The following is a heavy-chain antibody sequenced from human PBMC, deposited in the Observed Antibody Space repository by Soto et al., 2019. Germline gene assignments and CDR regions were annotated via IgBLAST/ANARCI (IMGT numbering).Heavy chain of an antibody. D-gene: IGHD2-21*02. J-gene: IGHJ6*02. V-gene: IGHV3-43*01. CDR2: ISWDGGST. Sequence: GGSLRLSCAASGFTFDDYTMHWVRQAPGKGLEWVSLISWDGGSTYYADSVKGRFTISRDNSKNSLYLQMNSLRTEDTALYYCAKDKYGGNSFHYYGMDVWGQGTTVTVSS. CDR3: AKDKYGGNSFHYYGMDV. CDR1: GFTFDDYT.